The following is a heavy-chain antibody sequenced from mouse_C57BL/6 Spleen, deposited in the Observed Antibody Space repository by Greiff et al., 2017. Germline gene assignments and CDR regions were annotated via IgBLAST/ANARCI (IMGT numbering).Heavy chain of an antibody. CDR1: GYTFTSYW. CDR2: IHPNSGST. D-gene: IGHD1-1*01. J-gene: IGHJ4*01. Sequence: QVQLQQPGAELVKPGASVKLSCKASGYTFTSYWMHWVKQRPGQGLEWIGMIHPNSGSTNYNEKFKSKATLTVDKSSSTASMQLSSLTSEDSAVYYCAPSSYDAMDYWGQGTSVTVSS. CDR3: APSSYDAMDY. V-gene: IGHV1-64*01.